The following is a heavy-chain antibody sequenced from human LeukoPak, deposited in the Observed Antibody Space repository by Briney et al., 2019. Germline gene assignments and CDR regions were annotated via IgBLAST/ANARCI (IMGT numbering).Heavy chain of an antibody. V-gene: IGHV3-23*01. Sequence: PGASLRLSCAASGFTFSSYATSSARQAPGKGLESVSVISGSGGSTYYADSVRGRFTISRDNSKNTLYLQMNSLRAEDTAVYYCAKSTVVTPVYFDYWGQGTLVTVSS. J-gene: IGHJ4*02. CDR3: AKSTVVTPVYFDY. D-gene: IGHD4-23*01. CDR1: GFTFSSYA. CDR2: ISGSGGST.